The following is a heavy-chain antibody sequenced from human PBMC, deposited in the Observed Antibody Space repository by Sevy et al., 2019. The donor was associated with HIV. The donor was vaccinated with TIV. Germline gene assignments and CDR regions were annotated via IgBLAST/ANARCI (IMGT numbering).Heavy chain of an antibody. D-gene: IGHD6-25*01. CDR2: ITGHGGST. CDR1: GFTFNTYA. Sequence: GGSLRLSCAASGFTFNTYAMSWVRQAPGKGLEWVSSITGHGGSTYYGDSVKGRFTISRDNSKNTLYLQMNSLRAGDTAVYFCAKDRVGFSSGAFDYWGQGTLVTVSS. J-gene: IGHJ4*02. V-gene: IGHV3-23*01. CDR3: AKDRVGFSSGAFDY.